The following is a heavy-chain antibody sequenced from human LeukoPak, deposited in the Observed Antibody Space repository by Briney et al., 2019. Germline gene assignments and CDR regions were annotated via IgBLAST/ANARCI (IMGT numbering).Heavy chain of an antibody. V-gene: IGHV1-18*01. J-gene: IGHJ4*02. CDR2: ISAYNGNT. CDR3: ARIFYDILTGYHHGSEFDY. CDR1: GYTFTSYG. D-gene: IGHD3-9*01. Sequence: ASVKVSCKASGYTFTSYGISRVRQAPGQGLEWMGWISAYNGNTNYAQKLQGRVTMTTDTSTSTAYMELRSLRSDDTAVYYCARIFYDILTGYHHGSEFDYWGQGTLVTVSS.